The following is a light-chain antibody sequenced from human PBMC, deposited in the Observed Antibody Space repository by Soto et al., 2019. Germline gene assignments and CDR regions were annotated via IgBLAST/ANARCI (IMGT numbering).Light chain of an antibody. J-gene: IGKJ1*01. CDR3: QQSYSTPWT. V-gene: IGKV1-39*01. CDR1: QSISSY. CDR2: AAS. Sequence: DIQMTQSPSSLSASVGDRVTITCRASQSISSYLNCYQQKPGKAPKLLIYAASSLQSGVPSRFSGSGSGTDFTLTISRLQPEDFATYHCQQSYSTPWTVGQGTKGDI.